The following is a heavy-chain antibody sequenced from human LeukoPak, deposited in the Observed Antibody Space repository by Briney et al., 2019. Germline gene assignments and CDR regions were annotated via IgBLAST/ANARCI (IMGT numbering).Heavy chain of an antibody. CDR3: ARDFTVVVPAAIKGGAFDI. Sequence: GGSLRLSCVASGFTFSDYSMNWVRQAPGKGLEWISYISSSSPTIYYADSVKGRFTVSRDNAKDSLYLQMNSLRVEDTAVYYCARDFTVVVPAAIKGGAFDIWGQGTMVTVSS. J-gene: IGHJ3*02. CDR1: GFTFSDYS. D-gene: IGHD2-2*02. CDR2: ISSSSPTI. V-gene: IGHV3-48*04.